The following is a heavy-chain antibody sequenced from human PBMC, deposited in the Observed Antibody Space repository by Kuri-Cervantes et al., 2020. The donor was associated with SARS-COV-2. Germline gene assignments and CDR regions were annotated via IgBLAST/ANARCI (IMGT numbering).Heavy chain of an antibody. J-gene: IGHJ4*02. D-gene: IGHD1-1*01. Sequence: GESLKISCAASGFTFSSYAMHWVRQAPGKGLEWVAVISYDGSNKYYADSVKGRFTISRDNSKNTLYLQMNSLRDDDTAVYYCAREFRNFMAVDYWGQGTLVTVSS. CDR1: GFTFSSYA. CDR2: ISYDGSNK. CDR3: AREFRNFMAVDY. V-gene: IGHV3-30-3*01.